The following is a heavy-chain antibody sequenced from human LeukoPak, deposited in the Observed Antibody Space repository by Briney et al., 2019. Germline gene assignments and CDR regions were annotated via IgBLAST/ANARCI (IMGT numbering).Heavy chain of an antibody. D-gene: IGHD1-26*01. CDR1: GGSISSGSYY. CDR3: ARDGGSYTDYFDC. V-gene: IGHV4-61*02. CDR2: IYTSGST. J-gene: IGHJ4*02. Sequence: PSETLSLTCTVSGGSISSGSYYWSWIRQPAGKGLEWIGRIYTSGSTNYNPSLKSRVTISVDTSKNQFSLKLSSVTAADTAVYYCARDGGSYTDYFDCWGQGTLVTVSS.